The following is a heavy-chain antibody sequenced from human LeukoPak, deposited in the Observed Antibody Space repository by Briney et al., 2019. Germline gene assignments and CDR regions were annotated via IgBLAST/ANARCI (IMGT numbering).Heavy chain of an antibody. CDR2: ISSSSNII. CDR1: RFTFNSYA. J-gene: IGHJ4*02. Sequence: GGSLRFSCAASRFTFNSYAFNWVRQAPGKGLEWVSYISSSSNIIYYADSVKGRFTISRDNAKNSLYLQMNSLRVEDTALYYCARRAPSHDFDDWGQGTLVTVSS. CDR3: ARRAPSHDFDD. V-gene: IGHV3-48*04.